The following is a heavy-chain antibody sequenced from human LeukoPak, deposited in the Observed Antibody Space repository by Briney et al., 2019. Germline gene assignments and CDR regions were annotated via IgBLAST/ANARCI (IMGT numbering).Heavy chain of an antibody. Sequence: GASVKVSCKASGYTFTGYYMHWVRQAPGQGLEWMGWINPISGGTNYAQKFQGRVTMTRDTSISTAYMELSRLRSDDTAVYYCARAPANYDYVWGSYREYYFDYWGQGTLVTVSS. CDR1: GYTFTGYY. J-gene: IGHJ4*02. D-gene: IGHD3-16*02. V-gene: IGHV1-2*02. CDR3: ARAPANYDYVWGSYREYYFDY. CDR2: INPISGGT.